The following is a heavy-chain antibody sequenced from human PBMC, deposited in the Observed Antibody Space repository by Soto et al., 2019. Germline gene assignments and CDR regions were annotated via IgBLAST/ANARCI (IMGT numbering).Heavy chain of an antibody. CDR3: ARDKAAATHASPREYLQR. V-gene: IGHV4-30-4*01. CDR2: IYYSGST. D-gene: IGHD6-13*01. CDR1: GGSISSGYYY. Sequence: LSLTCSVSGGSISSGYYYWSWIRQPPGKGLEWIGHIYYSGSTYYNPSLKSRVTISVDTSKNQFSLKLSSVTAADAAVYYCARDKAAATHASPREYLQRRGQGTLLTVSS. J-gene: IGHJ1*01.